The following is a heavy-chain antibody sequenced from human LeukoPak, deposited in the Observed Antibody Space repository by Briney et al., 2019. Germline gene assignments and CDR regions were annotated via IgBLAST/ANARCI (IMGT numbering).Heavy chain of an antibody. J-gene: IGHJ3*02. Sequence: SETLSLTCTVSGGSISSSSYYWCWIRQPPGKGLEWIGSIYYSGSTYYNPSLKSRVTISVDTSKNQFSLKLSSVTAADTAVYYCANGVYYDSSGYFDAFDIWGQGTMVTVSS. V-gene: IGHV4-39*01. D-gene: IGHD3-22*01. CDR2: IYYSGST. CDR3: ANGVYYDSSGYFDAFDI. CDR1: GGSISSSSYY.